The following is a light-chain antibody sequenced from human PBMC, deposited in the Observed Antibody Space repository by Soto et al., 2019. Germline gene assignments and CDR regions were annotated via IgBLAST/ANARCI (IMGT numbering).Light chain of an antibody. CDR2: GAS. Sequence: EIVLTQSPGTLSLSPGEEATLSCRASQSVSSNLAWYQQKPGQAPRLLIYGASTRATGIPDRFSGSGSGTDFTLTISRLEPEDFAVYYCQQYGSSPQTFGQGTKVDI. J-gene: IGKJ1*01. V-gene: IGKV3-20*01. CDR1: QSVSSN. CDR3: QQYGSSPQT.